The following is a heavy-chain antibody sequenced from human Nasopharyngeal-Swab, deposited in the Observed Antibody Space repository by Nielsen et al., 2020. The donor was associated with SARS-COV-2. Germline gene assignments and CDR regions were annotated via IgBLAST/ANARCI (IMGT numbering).Heavy chain of an antibody. D-gene: IGHD4-23*01. CDR2: ISSSSSYI. V-gene: IGHV3-21*01. CDR3: AREDYGGNMNY. Sequence: GESLKISCAASGFTFSSYSVNWVRQAPGKGLEWVSSISSSSSYIYYADSVKGRFTISRDNAKNSLYLQMNSLRAEDTAVYYCAREDYGGNMNYWGQGTLVTVSS. J-gene: IGHJ4*02. CDR1: GFTFSSYS.